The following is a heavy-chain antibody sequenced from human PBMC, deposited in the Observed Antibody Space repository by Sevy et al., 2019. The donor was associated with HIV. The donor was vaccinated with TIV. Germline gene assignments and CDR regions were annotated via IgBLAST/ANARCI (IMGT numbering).Heavy chain of an antibody. CDR3: ARELWPGDY. V-gene: IGHV3-7*01. CDR1: GFTFSNYF. Sequence: GESLKISCEASGFTFSNYFMGWVRKAPGRGLEWMANINQDGSQKNYVDSVKGRFTISRDNAKNSVSLHMNSLRIDDTAIYYCARELWPGDYWGQGTLVTVSS. CDR2: INQDGSQK. J-gene: IGHJ4*02. D-gene: IGHD2-21*01.